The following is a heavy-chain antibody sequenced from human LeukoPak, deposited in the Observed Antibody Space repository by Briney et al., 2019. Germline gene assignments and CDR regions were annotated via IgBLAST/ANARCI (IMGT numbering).Heavy chain of an antibody. J-gene: IGHJ4*02. CDR2: INWNGGST. Sequence: GGSLRLSCAASGFTFSSYSMNWVRQAPGKGLEWVSGINWNGGSTGYADSVKGRFTISRDNAKNSLYLQMNSLRAEDTALYYCASGGIYYGAAFDYWGQGSLVTVSS. D-gene: IGHD1-26*01. V-gene: IGHV3-20*04. CDR1: GFTFSSYS. CDR3: ASGGIYYGAAFDY.